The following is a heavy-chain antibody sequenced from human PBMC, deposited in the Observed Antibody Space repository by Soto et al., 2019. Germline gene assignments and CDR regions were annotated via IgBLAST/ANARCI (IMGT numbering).Heavy chain of an antibody. CDR1: GGSFSGYY. Sequence: QVQLQQWGAGLLKPSETLSLTCAVYGGSFSGYYWSWIRQPPGKGLEWIGEINHSGSTNYNPSLKSRVTISVDTSKNQFSLKLSSVTAADTAVYYCALLSGDGDRRRNFDYWGQGTLVTVSS. J-gene: IGHJ4*02. V-gene: IGHV4-34*01. D-gene: IGHD4-17*01. CDR2: INHSGST. CDR3: ALLSGDGDRRRNFDY.